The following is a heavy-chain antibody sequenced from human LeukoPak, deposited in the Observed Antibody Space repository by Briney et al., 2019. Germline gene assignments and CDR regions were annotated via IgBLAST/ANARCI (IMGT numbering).Heavy chain of an antibody. V-gene: IGHV4-39*01. Sequence: TSETLSLTCTVSGGSINSHSYYWGWIRQPPGKGLEWIGSVYYDGTSYSNPSLKSRVGVFVDTSRDQFSLDLDFVTAADTALYSCLRHVPTNTGYFDSCGRETLVSVSS. CDR2: VYYDGTS. CDR1: GGSINSHSYY. J-gene: IGHJ4*02. D-gene: IGHD5-24*01. CDR3: LRHVPTNTGYFDS.